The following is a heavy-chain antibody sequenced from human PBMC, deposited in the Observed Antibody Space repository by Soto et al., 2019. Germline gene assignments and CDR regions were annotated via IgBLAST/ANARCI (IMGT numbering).Heavy chain of an antibody. D-gene: IGHD6-13*01. Sequence: PSETLSLTCAVYGGSFSGYYWSWIRQPPGKGLEWIGEINHSGSTNYNPSLKSRVTISVDTSKNQFSLKLSSVTAADTAVYYCARQDSSSWTDAFDIWGQGTMGTVS. CDR3: ARQDSSSWTDAFDI. J-gene: IGHJ3*02. CDR2: INHSGST. V-gene: IGHV4-34*01. CDR1: GGSFSGYY.